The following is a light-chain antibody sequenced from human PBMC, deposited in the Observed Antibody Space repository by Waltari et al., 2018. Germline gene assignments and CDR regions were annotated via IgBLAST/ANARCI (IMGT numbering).Light chain of an antibody. CDR3: QQYNDWLGT. Sequence: ELVMTQSPATLSVSPGERATLSCRASQSVSSNLAWYQQKPGQAPRLLIYGASTRATDIPARFSGSGSGTEFTLTISSLQSEDFAVYYCQQYNDWLGTFGQGTKLEIK. V-gene: IGKV3-15*01. CDR2: GAS. CDR1: QSVSSN. J-gene: IGKJ2*01.